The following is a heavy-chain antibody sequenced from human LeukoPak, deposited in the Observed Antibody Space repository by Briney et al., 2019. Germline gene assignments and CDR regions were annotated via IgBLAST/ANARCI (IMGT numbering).Heavy chain of an antibody. CDR2: IVVGSGNT. D-gene: IGHD2-21*02. CDR1: GFTFTNSA. Sequence: ASVKVSCKASGFTFTNSAMQWVRQARGQRLEWIGWIVVGSGNTNYAQKFQERVTITRDMSTSTAYMELSSLRSEDTAVYYWAGYCGGDCLYDYWGQGTLVTVSS. J-gene: IGHJ4*02. V-gene: IGHV1-58*02. CDR3: AGYCGGDCLYDY.